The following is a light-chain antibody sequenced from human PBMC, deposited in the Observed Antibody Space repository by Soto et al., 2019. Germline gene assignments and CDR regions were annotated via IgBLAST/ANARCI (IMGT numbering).Light chain of an antibody. V-gene: IGKV3-11*01. Sequence: EIVLTQSPATLSLSPGQRATLSCRASESVSIYVAWSQQRPGQAPRLLFYDATTRATGTPARFRGSGSRTDFTLTISSREPEDFAVYYCQQRSNWPLTVGGGTKVEFK. CDR2: DAT. CDR3: QQRSNWPLT. J-gene: IGKJ4*01. CDR1: ESVSIY.